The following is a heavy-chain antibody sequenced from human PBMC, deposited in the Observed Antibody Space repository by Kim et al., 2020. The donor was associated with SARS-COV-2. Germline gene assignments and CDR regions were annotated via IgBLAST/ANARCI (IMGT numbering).Heavy chain of an antibody. CDR3: AAGGQQPTL. CDR2: ISGSGGST. CDR1: GFTFSSYA. D-gene: IGHD6-13*01. V-gene: IGHV3-23*01. J-gene: IGHJ4*02. Sequence: GGSLRLSCAVSGFTFSSYAMSWVRQAPGKGLEWVSAISGSGGSTYYADSVKGRFAISRDNSKNTLYLQMNSLRAEDTAVYYCAAGGQQPTLGGQGTLVTVSS.